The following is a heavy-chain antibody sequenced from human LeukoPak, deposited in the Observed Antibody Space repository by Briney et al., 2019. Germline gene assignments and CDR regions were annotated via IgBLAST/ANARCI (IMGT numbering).Heavy chain of an antibody. D-gene: IGHD3-10*01. V-gene: IGHV4-59*01. J-gene: IGHJ4*02. CDR3: ARFGDMFDY. CDR2: IYYSGST. Sequence: GSLRLSCAASGLIFSSYNMNWIRQPPGKGLEWIGYIYYSGSTKYNPSLKSRVTISVDTSRNQFSLKLSSVTAADTAVYYCARFGDMFDYWGQGTLVTVSS. CDR1: GLIFSSYN.